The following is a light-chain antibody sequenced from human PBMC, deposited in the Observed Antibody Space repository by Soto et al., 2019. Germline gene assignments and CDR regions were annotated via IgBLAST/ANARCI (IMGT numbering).Light chain of an antibody. V-gene: IGLV3-1*01. J-gene: IGLJ2*01. CDR2: RDS. CDR1: KLGDKY. Sequence: SYELTQPPSESVSPGQTASITCSGDKLGDKYASWYQQKPGQSPVLVIYRDSKRPSGIPERFSGSNSGNTATLTISGTQAMDEADYYCQAWDVSTVVFGGGTQLTVL. CDR3: QAWDVSTVV.